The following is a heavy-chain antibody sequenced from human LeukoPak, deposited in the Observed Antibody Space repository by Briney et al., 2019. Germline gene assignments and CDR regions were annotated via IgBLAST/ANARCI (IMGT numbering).Heavy chain of an antibody. Sequence: GGSLRLSCAASGFTFINHAMTWVRQAPGKGLEWVSAIGSNGGATYYADSVRGRFTISRDNSKNTLYLQMNSLRADDTAVYYCAKDHNDFWSGYPPNWGQGTLVTVSS. D-gene: IGHD3-3*01. J-gene: IGHJ4*02. CDR1: GFTFINHA. CDR3: AKDHNDFWSGYPPN. V-gene: IGHV3-23*01. CDR2: IGSNGGAT.